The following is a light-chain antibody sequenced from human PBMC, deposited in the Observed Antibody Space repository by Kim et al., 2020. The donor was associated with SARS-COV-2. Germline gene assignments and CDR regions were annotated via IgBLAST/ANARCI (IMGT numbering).Light chain of an antibody. V-gene: IGKV3-15*01. CDR1: RSISTD. Sequence: EIVMTQSPATLSVSPGERATLSCRASRSISTDLVWYQQKVGQAPRLLIYAASTRATGVPARFSGSGSGTEFTLTISSLQSEDSAVYYCQQYSNWPPFTFGGGTKVDIK. CDR3: QQYSNWPPFT. J-gene: IGKJ4*01. CDR2: AAS.